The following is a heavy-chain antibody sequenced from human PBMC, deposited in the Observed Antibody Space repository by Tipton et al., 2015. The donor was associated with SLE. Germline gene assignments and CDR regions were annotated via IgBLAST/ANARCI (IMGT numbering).Heavy chain of an antibody. J-gene: IGHJ2*01. D-gene: IGHD6-13*01. Sequence: TLSLTCTVSGGSISGHYWSWIRQPPGKGLEWIGYIYYSGSTNYNPSLKSRVTISVDTSKNQFSLKLSSVTAADTAVYYCARGRWVAAAVTKYFDLWGRGTLFTVSS. CDR2: IYYSGST. CDR3: ARGRWVAAAVTKYFDL. CDR1: GGSISGHY. V-gene: IGHV4-59*11.